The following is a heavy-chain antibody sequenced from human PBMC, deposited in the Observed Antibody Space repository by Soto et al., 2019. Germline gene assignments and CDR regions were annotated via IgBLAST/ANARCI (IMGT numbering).Heavy chain of an antibody. CDR2: IYYSGST. D-gene: IGHD3-10*01. Sequence: WTWIRHHPGKGLEWMGYIYYSGSTYYNPSLQSRVTISLDTSKNQFSLKLSSVTAADTAVYYCAREVAYYYGSGSYADSWGQGTLVTVSS. CDR3: AREVAYYYGSGSYADS. J-gene: IGHJ4*02. V-gene: IGHV4-31*02.